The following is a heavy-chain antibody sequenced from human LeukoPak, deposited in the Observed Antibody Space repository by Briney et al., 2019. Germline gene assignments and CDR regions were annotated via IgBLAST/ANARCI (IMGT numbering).Heavy chain of an antibody. CDR1: GASISSSTYY. CDR3: ARVLYGSGSYPRYYFDY. V-gene: IGHV4-39*01. J-gene: IGHJ4*02. D-gene: IGHD3-10*01. CDR2: IYHTGST. Sequence: KPSETLSLTCTVSGASISSSTYYWGWIRQVPGKGLEWIATIYHTGSTFYNPSLKSRVTISVDTSQSQFSLRLTAVTAADMAVYYCARVLYGSGSYPRYYFDYWGQGTLVTVSS.